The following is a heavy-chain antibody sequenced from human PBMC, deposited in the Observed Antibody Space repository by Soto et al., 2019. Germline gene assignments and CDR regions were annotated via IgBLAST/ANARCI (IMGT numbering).Heavy chain of an antibody. CDR2: IDNYGSEI. CDR1: GFALSSYW. Sequence: EVQLVESGGGLVQPGGSLRLSCAASGFALSSYWMTWVRQAPGKGLEWVASIDNYGSEIHYVGSVKGRFTISRDNAKNSVYLQMNSLRAEDSAMYYCATYSGYALPMDVWGKGPRSPSPQ. CDR3: ATYSGYALPMDV. D-gene: IGHD5-12*01. V-gene: IGHV3-7*01. J-gene: IGHJ6*01.